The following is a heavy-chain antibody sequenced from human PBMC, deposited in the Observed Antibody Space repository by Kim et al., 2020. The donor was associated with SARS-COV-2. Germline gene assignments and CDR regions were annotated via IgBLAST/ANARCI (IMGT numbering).Heavy chain of an antibody. V-gene: IGHV4-61*01. CDR1: GGSVSSGSYY. CDR2: IYYSGST. CDR3: ARGYWDMGYYFDY. J-gene: IGHJ4*02. D-gene: IGHD2-8*02. Sequence: SETLSLTRTVSGGSVSSGSYYWSWIRQPPGKGLEWIGYIYYSGSTNYNPSLKSRVTISVDTSKNQFSLKLSSVTAADTAVYYCARGYWDMGYYFDYWGQGTLVTVSS.